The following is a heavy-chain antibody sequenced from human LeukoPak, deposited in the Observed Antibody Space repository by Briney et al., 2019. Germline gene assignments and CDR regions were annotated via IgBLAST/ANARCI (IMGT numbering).Heavy chain of an antibody. J-gene: IGHJ4*02. CDR3: ARWEGGSYYNFDY. Sequence: PSETLSLTCAVYGGSFSGYYWSWIRQPPGKGLEWIGEINHSGSTNYNPSLKSRVTRSVDTSKNQFSLKLSSVTAADTAVYYCARWEGGSYYNFDYWGQGTLVPASS. D-gene: IGHD1-26*01. CDR2: INHSGST. V-gene: IGHV4-34*01. CDR1: GGSFSGYY.